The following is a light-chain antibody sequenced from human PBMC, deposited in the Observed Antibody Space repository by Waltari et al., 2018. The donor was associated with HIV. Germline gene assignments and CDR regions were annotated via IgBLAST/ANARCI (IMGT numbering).Light chain of an antibody. CDR1: SSDVGGSTY. CDR3: CSYAGSYTFGV. CDR2: DVS. V-gene: IGLV2-11*01. J-gene: IGLJ1*01. Sequence: QSALTQPRSVPGSPGQSVPISCTATSSDVGGSTYVPWYQQPPGKAPKLMIYDVSKRPSGVPDRFSGSKSGNTASLTISGLQAEDEADYYCCSYAGSYTFGVFGTGTKVTVL.